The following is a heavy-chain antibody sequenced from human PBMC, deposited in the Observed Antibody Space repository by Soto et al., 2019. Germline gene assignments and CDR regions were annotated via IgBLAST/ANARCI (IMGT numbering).Heavy chain of an antibody. J-gene: IGHJ6*02. CDR3: ARDDHIVVVPTSLGAMDV. D-gene: IGHD2-2*01. CDR2: MYHSGST. CDR1: GYAINSGYY. V-gene: IGHV4-38-2*02. Sequence: SETLSLTCGVSGYAINSGYYWGWIRQSPGKGLEWIGNMYHSGSTNYNPSLKSRVTISLDKSKNQFSLKLTSVTAADSAVYYCARDDHIVVVPTSLGAMDVWGQGTTVTVSS.